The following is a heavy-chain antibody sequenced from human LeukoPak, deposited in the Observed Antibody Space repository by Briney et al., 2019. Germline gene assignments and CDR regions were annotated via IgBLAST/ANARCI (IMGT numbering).Heavy chain of an antibody. V-gene: IGHV4-30-4*01. CDR3: ARVALEWLSPFDY. J-gene: IGHJ4*02. D-gene: IGHD3-3*01. CDR1: GGSISSGDYY. Sequence: PSETLSLTCTVSGGSISSGDYYWRWIRQPPGKGLEWIGYIYYSGSTYYNPSLKSRVTISVDASKNQFSLKLSSVTAADTAVYYCARVALEWLSPFDYWGQGTLVTVSS. CDR2: IYYSGST.